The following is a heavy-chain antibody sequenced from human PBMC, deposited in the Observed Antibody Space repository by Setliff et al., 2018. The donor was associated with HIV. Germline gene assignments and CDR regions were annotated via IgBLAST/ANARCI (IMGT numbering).Heavy chain of an antibody. Sequence: GGSLRLSCAASGFTFSSYAMSWVRQAPGKGLEWVSAISGSGGSTYYADSVKGRFTISRDNSKNTLYLQMNSLRAEDTAVYYCAKVERGDYYDSSAPGLYWGQGTLVTVSS. D-gene: IGHD3-22*01. CDR2: ISGSGGST. J-gene: IGHJ4*02. CDR1: GFTFSSYA. V-gene: IGHV3-23*01. CDR3: AKVERGDYYDSSAPGLY.